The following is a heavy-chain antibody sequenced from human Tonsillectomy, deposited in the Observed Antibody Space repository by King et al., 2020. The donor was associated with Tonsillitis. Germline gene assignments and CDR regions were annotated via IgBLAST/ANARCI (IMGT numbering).Heavy chain of an antibody. CDR1: GFTFSSYG. CDR3: AMESVRGSRPY. Sequence: VQLVESGGGVVQPGRSLRLSCAASGFTFSSYGMHWVRQAPGKGLEWVAVISYDGSNKYYADSVKGRFTISRDNSKNTLFLQMNSLRADDTAVCYCAMESVRGSRPYWGQGTLVTVS. D-gene: IGHD3-10*02. J-gene: IGHJ4*02. V-gene: IGHV3-30*03. CDR2: ISYDGSNK.